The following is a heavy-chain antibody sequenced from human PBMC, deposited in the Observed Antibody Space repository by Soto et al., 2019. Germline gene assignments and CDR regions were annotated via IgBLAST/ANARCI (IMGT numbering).Heavy chain of an antibody. V-gene: IGHV3-7*05. CDR2: IKPDGSEK. J-gene: IGHJ4*02. CDR1: GFTFSSYW. Sequence: EVQLVESGGGLVQPGGSLRLSCEASGFTFSSYWMTWVRQAPGKGLEWVANIKPDGSEKDYVDSVKGRFTISRDNAKNSLCLQVNSLRADDTAVYYCANGRDPDYWGQGALVTVSS. CDR3: ANGRDPDY.